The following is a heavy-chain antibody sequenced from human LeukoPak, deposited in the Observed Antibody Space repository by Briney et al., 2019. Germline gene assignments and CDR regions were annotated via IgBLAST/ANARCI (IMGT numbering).Heavy chain of an antibody. V-gene: IGHV4-59*01. CDR3: ARSWGYPIAGGYFDL. CDR2: IYYSGST. Sequence: SETLSLTCTVSGGSISSYYWSWIRQPPGKGLEWIGYIYYSGSTNYNPSLKSRATISVDTSKNQFSLKLSSVTAADTAVYYCARSWGYPIAGGYFDLWGRGTLVTVSS. D-gene: IGHD5-12*01. J-gene: IGHJ2*01. CDR1: GGSISSYY.